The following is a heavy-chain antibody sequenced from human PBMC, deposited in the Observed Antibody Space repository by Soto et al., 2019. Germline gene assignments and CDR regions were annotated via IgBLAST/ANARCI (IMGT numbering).Heavy chain of an antibody. CDR1: GGLFSSFA. D-gene: IGHD3-10*01. V-gene: IGHV1-69*01. CDR3: ARGGSPYVWFKEF. Sequence: QEQLVQSGPEVKKPGSSVKVSCKDSGGLFSSFAISWVRQAPGQGLEWLGGIIPVFGTTNYAEQFQGRVTITADESTNTAYMELGRLRSGDTAMYYCARGGSPYVWFKEFWGQGTLVTVSS. J-gene: IGHJ4*02. CDR2: IIPVFGTT.